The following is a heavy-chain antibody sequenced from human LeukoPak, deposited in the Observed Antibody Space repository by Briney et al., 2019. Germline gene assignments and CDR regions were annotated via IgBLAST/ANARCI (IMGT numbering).Heavy chain of an antibody. CDR1: GFSVSSFW. Sequence: GGSLRLSCAASGFSVSSFWMSWVRQAPGKGLEWVANIKQDGSEKEYVDSVKGRFTISRDNAKNSLYLQMNSLRAEDTAVYYCASRRGGYWGQGTPVTVSS. J-gene: IGHJ4*02. CDR2: IKQDGSEK. CDR3: ASRRGGY. V-gene: IGHV3-7*01. D-gene: IGHD1-14*01.